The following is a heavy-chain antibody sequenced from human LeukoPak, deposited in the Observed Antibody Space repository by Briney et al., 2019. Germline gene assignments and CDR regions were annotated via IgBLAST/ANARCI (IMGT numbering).Heavy chain of an antibody. V-gene: IGHV4-39*01. D-gene: IGHD3-22*01. Sequence: SETLSLTCTVSGGSITSSNYYWGWIRQPPGKGLEWIGSIYYSGSTYYNPSLKSRVTISVDTSKNQFSLKLSSVTAADTAVYYCARHGGYDRSGYWFDPWGQGTLVTVSS. CDR2: IYYSGST. CDR3: ARHGGYDRSGYWFDP. J-gene: IGHJ5*02. CDR1: GGSITSSNYY.